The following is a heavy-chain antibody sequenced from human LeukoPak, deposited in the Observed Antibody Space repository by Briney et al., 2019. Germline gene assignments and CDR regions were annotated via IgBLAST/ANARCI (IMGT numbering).Heavy chain of an antibody. CDR3: SSRKADLKDVCGF. V-gene: IGHV3-7*01. Sequence: GGSRRLARDVAGLTLSRISCVSCIRQDPGKGLGWLACLKGVGKEKHYVYSVRGRLPDSRDSAKTSLTLQMSNLRAEATAVYYRSSRKADLKDVCGFWGQGTMVTVSS. CDR2: LKGVGKEK. CDR1: GLTLSRISC. J-gene: IGHJ4*02. D-gene: IGHD2-21*01.